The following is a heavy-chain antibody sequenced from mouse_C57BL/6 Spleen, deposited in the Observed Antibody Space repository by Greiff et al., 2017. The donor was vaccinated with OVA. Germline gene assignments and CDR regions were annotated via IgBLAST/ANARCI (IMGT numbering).Heavy chain of an antibody. V-gene: IGHV1-54*01. D-gene: IGHD3-2*01. CDR1: GYAFTHYL. CDR3: ARNPLDSMAAMDY. Sequence: VQLQESGAELVRPGTSVKVSCKASGYAFTHYLIEWVKQRPGQGLEWIGVINPGSGGTNYNEKFKGKATLTADKSSSTAYMQLSSLTSEDSAVYFCARNPLDSMAAMDYWGQGTSVTVSS. CDR2: INPGSGGT. J-gene: IGHJ4*01.